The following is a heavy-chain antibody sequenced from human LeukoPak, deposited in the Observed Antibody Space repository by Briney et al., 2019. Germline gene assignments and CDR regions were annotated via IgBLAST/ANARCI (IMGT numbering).Heavy chain of an antibody. CDR2: IWSDGSST. CDR1: GFTFSSYA. D-gene: IGHD1-26*01. V-gene: IGHV3-33*08. J-gene: IGHJ4*02. Sequence: PGGSLRLSCAASGFTFSSYAMHWVRQAPDKGLEWVAIIWSDGSSTYYAGSVRGRFTISRDNSKNTLYLQMNSLRAEDTAVYYCARRGSGTYSFDYWGQGTLVTVSS. CDR3: ARRGSGTYSFDY.